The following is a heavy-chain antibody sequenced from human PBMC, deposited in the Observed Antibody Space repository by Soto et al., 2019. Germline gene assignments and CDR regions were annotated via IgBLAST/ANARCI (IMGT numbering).Heavy chain of an antibody. D-gene: IGHD6-19*01. Sequence: SETLSLTCAVYGGSFSGYYWSWIRQPPGKGLEWIGEINHSGSTNYNPSLKSRVTISVDTSKNQFSLKLSSVTAADTAVYYCARGPSIAVDGTGEAFDIWGQGTMVTVS. V-gene: IGHV4-34*01. CDR1: GGSFSGYY. CDR2: INHSGST. J-gene: IGHJ3*02. CDR3: ARGPSIAVDGTGEAFDI.